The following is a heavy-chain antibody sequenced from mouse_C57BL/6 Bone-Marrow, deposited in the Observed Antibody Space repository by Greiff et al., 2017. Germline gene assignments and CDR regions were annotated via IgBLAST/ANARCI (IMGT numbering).Heavy chain of an antibody. Sequence: QVQLQQPGAELVRPGSSVKLSCKASGYTFTSYWMDWVKQRPGQGLEWIGNIYPSDSETHYTQKFKGKATLTVDKSSSTAYMQLSSLTSEDSAVYYCARRDGLGTDYYALDYWGQGTSVTVSS. V-gene: IGHV1-61*01. CDR1: GYTFTSYW. CDR3: ARRDGLGTDYYALDY. CDR2: IYPSDSET. J-gene: IGHJ4*01. D-gene: IGHD2-3*01.